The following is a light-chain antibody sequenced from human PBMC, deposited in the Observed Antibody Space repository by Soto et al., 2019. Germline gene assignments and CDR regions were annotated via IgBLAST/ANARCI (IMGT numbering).Light chain of an antibody. J-gene: IGKJ1*01. CDR3: QQYYSYPPT. Sequence: AIRMTQSPSSFSASTGDRVTITCRASQGISSYLAWYQQKPGKAPKLLIYAASTLQSGVPSRFSRSGSGTDLTLTISSLQSEDFATCYCQQYYSYPPTIGQGTKAEIK. V-gene: IGKV1-8*01. CDR2: AAS. CDR1: QGISSY.